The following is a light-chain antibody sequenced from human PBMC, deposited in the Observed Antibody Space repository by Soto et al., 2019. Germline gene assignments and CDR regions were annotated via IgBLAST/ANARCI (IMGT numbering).Light chain of an antibody. CDR1: QSVTTN. V-gene: IGKV3-15*01. Sequence: EFVMTQSPASLSVSPGERATLYCRASQSVTTNLAWYQQKPGQAPRLLIYGTSNRAAGVPARYSGSRSGTDFTLTISSLQSEDFAVYYCQQYNKWPSTFGQGTKVDI. CDR2: GTS. CDR3: QQYNKWPST. J-gene: IGKJ1*01.